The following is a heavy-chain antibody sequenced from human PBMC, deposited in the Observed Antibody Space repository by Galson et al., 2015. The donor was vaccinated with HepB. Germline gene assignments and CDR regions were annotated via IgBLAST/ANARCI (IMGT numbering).Heavy chain of an antibody. CDR2: ISGSGGVT. Sequence: SLRLSCAASGFTFDNHAMTWVRQAPGRGLEWVSSISGSGGVTYYEDSVRGRVTVARDNSKHTFSLLMNSLTTGDTAVYFCVKGANTMDFHFYMDVWGKGTTVTVSS. D-gene: IGHD3-10*01. J-gene: IGHJ6*03. CDR3: VKGANTMDFHFYMDV. V-gene: IGHV3-23*01. CDR1: GFTFDNHA.